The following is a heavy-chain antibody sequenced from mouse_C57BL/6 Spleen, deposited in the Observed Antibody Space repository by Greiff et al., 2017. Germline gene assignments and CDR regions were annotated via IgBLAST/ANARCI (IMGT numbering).Heavy chain of an antibody. D-gene: IGHD2-1*01. CDR2: INYDGSST. V-gene: IGHV5-16*01. Sequence: EVMLVESEGGLVQPGSSMKLSCTASGFPFSDYYMAWVRQVPEKGLEWVANINYDGSSTYYLDSLKSRFIISRDNAKNILYLQMSSLKSEDTATYYCARDYYADVWGTGTTVTVSS. J-gene: IGHJ1*03. CDR3: ARDYYADV. CDR1: GFPFSDYY.